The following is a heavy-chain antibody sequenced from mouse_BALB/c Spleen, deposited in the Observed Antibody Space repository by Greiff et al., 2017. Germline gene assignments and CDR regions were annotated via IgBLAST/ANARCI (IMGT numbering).Heavy chain of an antibody. CDR1: GYTFTSYW. D-gene: IGHD2-14*01. V-gene: IGHV1-69*02. CDR2: IDPSDSET. Sequence: QVHVKQPGAELVKPGAPVKLSCKASGYTFTSYWMNWVKQRPGRGLEWIGRIDPSDSETHYNQKFKDKATLTVDKSSSTAYIQLSSLTSEDSAVYYCAREDYRYDGSRYFDVWGAGTTVTVSS. CDR3: AREDYRYDGSRYFDV. J-gene: IGHJ1*01.